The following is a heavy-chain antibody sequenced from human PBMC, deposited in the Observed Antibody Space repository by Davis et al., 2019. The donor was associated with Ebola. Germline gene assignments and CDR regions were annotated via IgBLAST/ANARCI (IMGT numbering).Heavy chain of an antibody. J-gene: IGHJ4*02. V-gene: IGHV1-3*01. CDR1: GYTFTSYA. CDR2: INAGNGNT. Sequence: ASVKVSCKASGYTFTSYAMHWVRQAPGQRLEWMGWINAGNGNTGYAQKFQGRVTMTRNTSISTAYMELSSLRSEDTAVYYCARGMGSGPDYWGQGTLVTVSS. CDR3: ARGMGSGPDY.